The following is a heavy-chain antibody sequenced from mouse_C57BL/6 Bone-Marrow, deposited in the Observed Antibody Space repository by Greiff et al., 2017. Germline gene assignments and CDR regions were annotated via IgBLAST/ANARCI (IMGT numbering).Heavy chain of an antibody. V-gene: IGHV10-3*01. CDR3: VRADYYGSSNYAMDY. CDR1: GFTFNTYA. J-gene: IGHJ4*01. D-gene: IGHD1-1*01. CDR2: IRSKSSNYAT. Sequence: DVQLQESGGGLVQPKGSLKLSCAASGFTFNTYAMHWVRQAPGKGLEWVARIRSKSSNYATYYADSVKDRFTISRDDSQSMLYLQMNNLKTEDTAMYYCVRADYYGSSNYAMDYWGQGTSVTVSS.